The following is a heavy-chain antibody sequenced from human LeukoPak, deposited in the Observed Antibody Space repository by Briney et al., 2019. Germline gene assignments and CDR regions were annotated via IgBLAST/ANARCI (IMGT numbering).Heavy chain of an antibody. D-gene: IGHD2-2*01. J-gene: IGHJ3*02. CDR3: ARSGDCSSTSCPYDAFDI. CDR2: IYYSGST. Sequence: SETLSLTCTVSGGSISSYYWSWIRQPPGKGLEWIGYIYYSGSTNYNPSLKSRVTISVDTSKNQFSLKLSSVTAADTAVYYCARSGDCSSTSCPYDAFDIWGQGTMVTVSS. V-gene: IGHV4-59*12. CDR1: GGSISSYY.